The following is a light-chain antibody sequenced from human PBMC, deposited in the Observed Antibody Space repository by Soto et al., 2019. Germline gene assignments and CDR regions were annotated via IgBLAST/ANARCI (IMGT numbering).Light chain of an antibody. CDR3: QEGSTLLT. J-gene: IGKJ4*01. CDR1: QSVSTY. Sequence: DIQMTQSPSSLSTSFGDRVTITCRTSQSVSTYLNWYQQRPGKAPKLLIYGASSLQSGVPSRFSGSGSGTHFTLTISSLQPEDFATYYCQEGSTLLTFGGGTKVDIK. V-gene: IGKV1-39*01. CDR2: GAS.